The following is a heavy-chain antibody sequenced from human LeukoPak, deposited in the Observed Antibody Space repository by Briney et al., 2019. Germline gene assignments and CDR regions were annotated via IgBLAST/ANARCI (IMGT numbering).Heavy chain of an antibody. J-gene: IGHJ6*02. CDR1: GDSVSSNSAA. CDR2: TYYRSKWYN. D-gene: IGHD5-12*01. Sequence: SQTLSLTCAISGDSVSSNSAAWNWIRQSPSRGLEWLGRTYYRSKWYNDYAVSVKSRITINPDTSKNQFSLQLNSVIPEDTAVYYCARGGYSGYDGDYYYYGMDVWGQGTTVTVSS. V-gene: IGHV6-1*01. CDR3: ARGGYSGYDGDYYYYGMDV.